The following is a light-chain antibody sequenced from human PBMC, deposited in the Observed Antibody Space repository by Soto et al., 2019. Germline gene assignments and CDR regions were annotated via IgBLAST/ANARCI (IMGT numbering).Light chain of an antibody. CDR2: EGS. V-gene: IGLV2-14*02. Sequence: QSALTQPASVSGSPGQSITISCTGTSSDVGSYNLVSWYQQHPGKAPKLMIYEGSKRPSGVPDRFSGSKSGNTASLTISGLQAEDEADYYCSSYTSSSTSVFGTGTKLTVL. CDR1: SSDVGSYNL. J-gene: IGLJ1*01. CDR3: SSYTSSSTSV.